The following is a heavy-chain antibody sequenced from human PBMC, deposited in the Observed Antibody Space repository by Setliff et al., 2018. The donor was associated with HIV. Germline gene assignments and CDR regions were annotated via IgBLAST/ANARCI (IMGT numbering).Heavy chain of an antibody. Sequence: RASVKVSCKASGYSFTYYAVHWVRQAPGQRLEWMGRINAGNGHTEYSQNFQDRITFTRDTSASTVYMEFTSLRSEDTAVYYCARDRGYGSGSYYADNWFDPWGQGTRGTVSS. CDR3: ARDRGYGSGSYYADNWFDP. J-gene: IGHJ5*02. CDR1: GYSFTYYA. V-gene: IGHV1-3*01. D-gene: IGHD3-10*01. CDR2: INAGNGHT.